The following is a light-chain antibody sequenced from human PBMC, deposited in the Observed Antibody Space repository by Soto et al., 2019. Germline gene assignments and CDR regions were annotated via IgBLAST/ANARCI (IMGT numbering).Light chain of an antibody. Sequence: TKSVGTLSLTPGEIATLSCRASQSVSRNYLVWYQQKPGQAPRLLIYGASSRATGIPDRFSGSGSGTDFTLTISRLEPEDFAVYYCQQYGSSHTFGQGTKV. CDR1: QSVSRNY. V-gene: IGKV3-20*01. CDR3: QQYGSSHT. J-gene: IGKJ1*01. CDR2: GAS.